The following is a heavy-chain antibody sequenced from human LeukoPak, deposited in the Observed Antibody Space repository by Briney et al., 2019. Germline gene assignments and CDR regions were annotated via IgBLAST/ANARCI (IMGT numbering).Heavy chain of an antibody. Sequence: GGSLRLSCAASGFTFSSYWMSWVRQAPGKGLEWVANIKQDGSEKYYVDSVKGRFTISRDNAKNSLYLQMNSLRAEDTAVYYCARRGSSRWSLHVDYWGQGTPVTVSS. CDR2: IKQDGSEK. CDR3: ARRGSSRWSLHVDY. J-gene: IGHJ4*02. V-gene: IGHV3-7*01. D-gene: IGHD6-13*01. CDR1: GFTFSSYW.